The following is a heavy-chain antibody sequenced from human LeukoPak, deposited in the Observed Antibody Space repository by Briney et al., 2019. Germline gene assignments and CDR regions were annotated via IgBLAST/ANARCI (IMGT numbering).Heavy chain of an antibody. CDR3: ARDPCGYSHGSHFDY. CDR2: ISSSSSYI. CDR1: GFTFSSYS. V-gene: IGHV3-21*01. Sequence: GGSLRLSCAASGFTFSSYSMNWVRQAPGKGLECVSSISSSSSYIYYADSVKGRFTISRDNAKNSLYLQMNSLRAEDTAVYYCARDPCGYSHGSHFDYWGQGTLVTVSS. J-gene: IGHJ4*02. D-gene: IGHD5-18*01.